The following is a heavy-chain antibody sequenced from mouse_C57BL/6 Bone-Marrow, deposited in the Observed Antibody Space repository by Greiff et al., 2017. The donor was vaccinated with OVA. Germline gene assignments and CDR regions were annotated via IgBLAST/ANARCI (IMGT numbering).Heavy chain of an antibody. D-gene: IGHD1-1*01. CDR2: IYPRSGNT. J-gene: IGHJ2*01. V-gene: IGHV1-81*01. Sequence: QVQLKQSGAELARPGASVKLSCKASGYTFTSYGISWVKQRTGQGLEWIGEIYPRSGNTYYNAKFKGKATLTADKSSSTAYMELRSLTSEDSAVYFCARGDFHYYGSSYGYWGQGTTLTVSS. CDR3: ARGDFHYYGSSYGY. CDR1: GYTFTSYG.